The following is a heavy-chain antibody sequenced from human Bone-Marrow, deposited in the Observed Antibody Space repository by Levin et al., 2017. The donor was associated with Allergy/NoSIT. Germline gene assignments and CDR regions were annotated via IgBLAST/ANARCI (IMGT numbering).Heavy chain of an antibody. J-gene: IGHJ2*01. D-gene: IGHD5-12*01. CDR1: GGSISSSSYY. CDR3: AGRGYGGYDRRDWYFDL. V-gene: IGHV4-39*01. Sequence: SETLSLTCTVSGGSISSSSYYWGWIRQPPGKGLEWIGSIYYSGSTYYNPSLKSRVTISVDTSKNQFSLKLSSVTAADTAVYYCAGRGYGGYDRRDWYFDLWGRGTLVTVSS. CDR2: IYYSGST.